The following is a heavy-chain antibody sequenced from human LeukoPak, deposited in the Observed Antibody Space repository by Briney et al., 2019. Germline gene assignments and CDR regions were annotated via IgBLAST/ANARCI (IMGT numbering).Heavy chain of an antibody. D-gene: IGHD2-15*01. CDR3: ARVPLVYCSGGSFYSDAFDI. J-gene: IGHJ3*02. CDR2: ISAYNGNT. V-gene: IGHV1-18*01. CDR1: GYTFTSYG. Sequence: ASVKVSCKASGYTFTSYGISWVRQAPGQGLEWMGWISAYNGNTNYAQKLQGRVTMTTDTSTSTAYMELRSLRSDDTAVYSCARVPLVYCSGGSFYSDAFDIRGQGTMVTVSS.